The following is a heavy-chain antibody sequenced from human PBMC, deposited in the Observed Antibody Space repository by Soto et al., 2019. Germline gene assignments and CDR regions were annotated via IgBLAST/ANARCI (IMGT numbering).Heavy chain of an antibody. V-gene: IGHV3-30*18. CDR3: AKVGATLYYYYYGMDV. CDR1: GFTFSSYG. D-gene: IGHD1-26*01. J-gene: IGHJ6*02. Sequence: QVQLVESGGGVVQPGRSLRLSCAASGFTFSSYGLHWVRQAPGKGLEWVALISHDGSNKEYADSVKGRFTISRDNSKNTLYRRMNSLRAEDTAVYYCAKVGATLYYYYYGMDVWGQGTTVTVSS. CDR2: ISHDGSNK.